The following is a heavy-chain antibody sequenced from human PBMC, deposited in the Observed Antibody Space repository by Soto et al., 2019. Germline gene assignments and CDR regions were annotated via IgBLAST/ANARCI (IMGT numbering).Heavy chain of an antibody. CDR1: GGSISSGGYS. Sequence: PSETLSLTCAVSGGSISSGGYSWSWIRQPPGKGLEWIGYIYHSGSTYYNPSLKSRVTISVDRSKNQFSLKLSSVTAADTAVYYCARVIAAAGTPWFDPWGQGTLVTV. V-gene: IGHV4-30-2*01. J-gene: IGHJ5*02. D-gene: IGHD6-13*01. CDR3: ARVIAAAGTPWFDP. CDR2: IYHSGST.